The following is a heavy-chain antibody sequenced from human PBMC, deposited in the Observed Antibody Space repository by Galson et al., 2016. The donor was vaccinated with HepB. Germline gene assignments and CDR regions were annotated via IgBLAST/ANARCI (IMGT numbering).Heavy chain of an antibody. CDR3: ASGASVLGEH. CDR2: TSVYNGLT. J-gene: IGHJ4*02. V-gene: IGHV1-18*01. Sequence: SVKVSCKASGYTFNTYGITWVRQAPGQGLEWMGWTSVYNGLTNYAQKFQGRVTLTTDTSTSTAYMELRSLRADDTAVYYCASGASVLGEHWGQGASVTVSS. CDR1: GYTFNTYG. D-gene: IGHD4-17*01.